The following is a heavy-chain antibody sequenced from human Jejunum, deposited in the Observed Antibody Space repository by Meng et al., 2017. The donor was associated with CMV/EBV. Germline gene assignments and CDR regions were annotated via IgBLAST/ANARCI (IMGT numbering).Heavy chain of an antibody. Sequence: QLELQASGPGLVKPSETLSLTCTVSDGSISSGHYYWSWIRQPAGKGLEWIGRLYTSGSTTYNPSLKSRVTFSVDTSKNQFSLKLNSVTAADTAVYYCARDARGIAAAGVYWGQGTLVTVSS. J-gene: IGHJ4*02. CDR1: DGSISSGHYY. V-gene: IGHV4-61*02. CDR3: ARDARGIAAAGVY. CDR2: LYTSGST. D-gene: IGHD6-13*01.